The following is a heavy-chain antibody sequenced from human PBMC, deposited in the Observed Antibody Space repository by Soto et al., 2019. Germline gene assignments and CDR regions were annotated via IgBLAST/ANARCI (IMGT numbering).Heavy chain of an antibody. Sequence: PGESLKISCKGSGYTFTSYWISWVRQMPGKGLEWMGTLDPSDSYTTYSPSFQGHVTISADNSISTAYLQWSSLKPSDTAMYYCVRHWAMHYYPASGYDYSDSWGQGVRVTV. J-gene: IGHJ4*02. CDR1: GYTFTSYW. CDR3: VRHWAMHYYPASGYDYSDS. V-gene: IGHV5-10-1*01. D-gene: IGHD3-22*01. CDR2: LDPSDSYT.